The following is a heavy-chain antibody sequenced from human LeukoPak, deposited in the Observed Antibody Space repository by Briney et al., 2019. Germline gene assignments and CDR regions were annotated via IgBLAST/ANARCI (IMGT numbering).Heavy chain of an antibody. V-gene: IGHV1-69*13. J-gene: IGHJ3*01. D-gene: IGHD3-3*01. CDR2: IILLFGST. Sequence: SVKVSCKASGYTFFSHGISWVRQAPGQGLEWMGHIILLFGSTHYAQNFHGRLTISADESTRTAFMELSSLRSEDTALYYCAREMESLANGFDLWGQGTMVTVSS. CDR3: AREMESLANGFDL. CDR1: GYTFFSHG.